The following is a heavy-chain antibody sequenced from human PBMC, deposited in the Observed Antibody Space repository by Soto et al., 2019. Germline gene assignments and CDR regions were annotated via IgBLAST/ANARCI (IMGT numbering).Heavy chain of an antibody. Sequence: QVQLQESGPGLVKPSQTLSLTCPVSGGSISSGGYYWSWIRQHPGQSLEWIGYIYYSGSNYYNPSLKSRVTISVDTSKNQLSRKLSSVTAANTAVYYCARGHYYGSGNLDYWGQGTLVTGSS. J-gene: IGHJ4*02. V-gene: IGHV4-31*03. D-gene: IGHD3-10*01. CDR3: ARGHYYGSGNLDY. CDR2: IYYSGSN. CDR1: GGSISSGGYY.